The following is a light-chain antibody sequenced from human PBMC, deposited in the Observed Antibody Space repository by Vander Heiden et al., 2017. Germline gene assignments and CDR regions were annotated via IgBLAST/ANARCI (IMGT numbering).Light chain of an antibody. CDR2: KAS. V-gene: IGKV1-5*03. CDR1: QSINTW. Sequence: DIQMTQSLSTLSASVGDRVTIPYRASQSINTWLAWYQQKPGKAPKPLIYKASSLESGVPSRFSGSGSGTEFTLTISSLQPDDFATYYCQQYNFYGSFGQGTKVE. J-gene: IGKJ1*01. CDR3: QQYNFYGS.